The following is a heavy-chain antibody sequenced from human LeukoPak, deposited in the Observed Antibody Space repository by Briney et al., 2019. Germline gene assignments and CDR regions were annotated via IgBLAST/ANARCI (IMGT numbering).Heavy chain of an antibody. CDR1: GFTCSSYA. J-gene: IGHJ4*02. D-gene: IGHD2-2*01. V-gene: IGHV3-23*01. Sequence: GGSLRLSCAASGFTCSSYAMSWVRRAPGKGLEWVSAISGSGGSRYYADSVKGRFTISRDNSKNTMYLQMHSLSAEDTAVYYCATPIPSVVVPAAPDYWGQGTLVTVSS. CDR3: ATPIPSVVVPAAPDY. CDR2: ISGSGGSR.